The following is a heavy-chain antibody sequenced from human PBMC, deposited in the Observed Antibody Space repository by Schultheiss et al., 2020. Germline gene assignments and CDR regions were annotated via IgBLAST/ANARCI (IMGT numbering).Heavy chain of an antibody. D-gene: IGHD6-19*01. J-gene: IGHJ5*02. CDR1: GGSISSYY. CDR2: IYYSGST. V-gene: IGHV4-59*08. Sequence: SETLSLTCTVSGGSISSYYWSWMRQPPGKGLEWIGYIYYSGSTYYNTSLKSRVTISVDTSKNQFSLKLSSVTAADTAVYYCERGLMQWLFASGWFDAWDQGTLVTVSS. CDR3: ERGLMQWLFASGWFDA.